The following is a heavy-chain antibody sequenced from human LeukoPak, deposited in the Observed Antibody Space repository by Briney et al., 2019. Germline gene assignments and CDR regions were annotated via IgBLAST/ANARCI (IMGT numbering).Heavy chain of an antibody. CDR3: ARTLRYFDWCFDY. CDR2: IYYSGST. Sequence: SETLSLTCTVSGGSISSYYWSWIRQPPGKGLEWIGYIYYSGSTNYNPSLKSRVTISVDTSKNQFSLKLSSVTAADTAVYYCARTLRYFDWCFDYWGQGTWSPSPQ. J-gene: IGHJ4*02. D-gene: IGHD3-9*01. CDR1: GGSISSYY. V-gene: IGHV4-59*01.